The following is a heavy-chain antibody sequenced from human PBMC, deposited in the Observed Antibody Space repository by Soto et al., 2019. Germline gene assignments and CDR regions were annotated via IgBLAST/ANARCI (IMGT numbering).Heavy chain of an antibody. Sequence: QVQLQESGPGLVKPSQTLSLTCTVSGGSISSGGYYWSWIRQHPGKGLEWIGYIYYSGSTYYNPCLVRLVTLSVDPAKNPFSRRRSSVTAPGTAVYYCARCPQLERRVDYWGQGTLVTVSS. D-gene: IGHD1-1*01. CDR3: ARCPQLERRVDY. CDR1: GGSISSGGYY. J-gene: IGHJ4*02. CDR2: IYYSGST. V-gene: IGHV4-31*01.